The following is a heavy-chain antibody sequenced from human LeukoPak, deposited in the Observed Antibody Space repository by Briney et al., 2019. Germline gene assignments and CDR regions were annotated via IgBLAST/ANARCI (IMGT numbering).Heavy chain of an antibody. CDR2: INPSGSST. V-gene: IGHV1-46*01. D-gene: IGHD5-18*01. CDR1: GYTFTSYY. Sequence: ASVKVSCKASGYTFTSYYMHWVRQAPGQGLEWMGIINPSGSSTSYAQKFQGRVTMTRDTSTSTVYMELSSLRSEDTAVYYCARDLQLWFYYYYYGMDVWGQGTTVTVSS. CDR3: ARDLQLWFYYYYYGMDV. J-gene: IGHJ6*02.